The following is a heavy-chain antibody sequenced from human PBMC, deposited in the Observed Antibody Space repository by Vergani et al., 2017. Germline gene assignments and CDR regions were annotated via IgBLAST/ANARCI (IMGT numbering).Heavy chain of an antibody. J-gene: IGHJ4*02. V-gene: IGHV1-46*03. CDR2: INPSGGST. D-gene: IGHD3-10*01. CDR1: GYTFTSYY. Sequence: QVQLVQSGAEVKKPGASVKVSCKASGYTFTSYYMHWVRQAPGQGLEWMGIINPSGGSTSYAQKFQGGVTMTRDTSTRTVYMDLTGLRSDDTAMYYCARTSSVSGSYYNGEWDYLGQGTLVVVSS. CDR3: ARTSSVSGSYYNGEWDY.